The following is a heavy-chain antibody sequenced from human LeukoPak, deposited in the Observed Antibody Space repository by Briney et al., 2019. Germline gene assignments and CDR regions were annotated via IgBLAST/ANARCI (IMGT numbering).Heavy chain of an antibody. CDR3: AKEIYYDSSAFFDY. J-gene: IGHJ4*02. Sequence: PGGSLRLSCAASGFSFSSYGILWVRQAPGKGLEWVAVIGYDGSNKYYADSVKGRFTISRDNSKNTLYLQMNSLRTEDTAVYFCAKEIYYDSSAFFDYWGQGTLVTVSA. D-gene: IGHD3-22*01. CDR2: IGYDGSNK. V-gene: IGHV3-30*18. CDR1: GFSFSSYG.